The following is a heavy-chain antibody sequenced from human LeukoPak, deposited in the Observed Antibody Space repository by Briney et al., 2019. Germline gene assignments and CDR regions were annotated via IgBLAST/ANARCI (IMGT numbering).Heavy chain of an antibody. CDR3: ARPKDFDI. Sequence: SETLSLTCTVSGGSISSSSYYWGWIRQPPGKGLEWIGSIYYSGITYYNPSLKSRVIISIDTSKNQFSLKLSSVIAADTAVYYCARPKDFDIWGQGTMVTVSS. CDR2: IYYSGIT. J-gene: IGHJ3*02. CDR1: GGSISSSSYY. V-gene: IGHV4-39*07.